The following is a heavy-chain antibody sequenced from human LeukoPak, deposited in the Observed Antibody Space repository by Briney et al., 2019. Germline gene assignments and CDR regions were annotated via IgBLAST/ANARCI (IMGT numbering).Heavy chain of an antibody. V-gene: IGHV4-4*07. J-gene: IGHJ6*03. Sequence: SESLSLTCTVSRGSISNYYWSWIRQPAGKGLEWIGFIYTTGSTNYNPSLKSRVTMSVDTSKNQFSLKLSSVTAADTAVYYCARVRFLESFSTFGRDSYYYYMDVWGIGTTVTVSS. CDR3: ARVRFLESFSTFGRDSYYYYMDV. CDR2: IYTTGST. CDR1: RGSISNYY. D-gene: IGHD3-3*01.